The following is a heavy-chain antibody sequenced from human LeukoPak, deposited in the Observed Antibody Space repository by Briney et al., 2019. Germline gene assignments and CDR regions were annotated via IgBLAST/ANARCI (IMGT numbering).Heavy chain of an antibody. CDR1: GFTFCDYA. D-gene: IGHD4-17*01. J-gene: IGHJ4*02. Sequence: GGSLRLSCTASGFTFCDYAMSWFRQAPGKGLEWVGFIRSKAYGGTTEYAASVKGRFTISRDDSESIASLQMNSLKTEDTAVYYCTGDYGDYGGLVYWGQGTLVTVSS. V-gene: IGHV3-49*03. CDR3: TGDYGDYGGLVY. CDR2: IRSKAYGGTT.